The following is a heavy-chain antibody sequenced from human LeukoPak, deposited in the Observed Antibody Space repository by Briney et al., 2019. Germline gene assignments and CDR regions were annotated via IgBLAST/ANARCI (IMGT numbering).Heavy chain of an antibody. V-gene: IGHV3-74*01. CDR2: IQSDGTT. Sequence: PGGSLRLSCAASGLTFSSAWMHWVRQTPGKGLVWVSRIQSDGTTTYAASVRGRFTISRDNAKNTLYLQMNNLSAEDTAVYYCERAGSYKFDYWGQGTLVTVSS. CDR1: GLTFSSAW. CDR3: ERAGSYKFDY. D-gene: IGHD1-26*01. J-gene: IGHJ4*02.